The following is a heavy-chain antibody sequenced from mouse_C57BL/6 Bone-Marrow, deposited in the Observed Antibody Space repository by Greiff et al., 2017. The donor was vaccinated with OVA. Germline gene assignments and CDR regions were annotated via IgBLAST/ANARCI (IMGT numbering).Heavy chain of an antibody. V-gene: IGHV5-16*01. J-gene: IGHJ2*01. CDR2: INYDGSST. Sequence: DVKLVESEGGLVQPGSSLKLSCTASGFTFSDYYMAWVRQVPEKGLEWVANINYDGSSTYYLDSLKSRFIISRDNAKNILYLQMSSLKSEDTATYYCARTGYDYDYFDYWGQGTTLTVSS. D-gene: IGHD2-4*01. CDR1: GFTFSDYY. CDR3: ARTGYDYDYFDY.